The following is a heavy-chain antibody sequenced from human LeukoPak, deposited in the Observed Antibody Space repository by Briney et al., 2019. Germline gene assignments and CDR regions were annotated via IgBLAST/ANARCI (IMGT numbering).Heavy chain of an antibody. CDR1: GFTFSSYE. V-gene: IGHV3-48*03. CDR3: ANRRNYASDY. Sequence: PGGSLRLSCAASGFTFSSYEMNWVRQAPGKGLEWVSYISSSGSTIYYADSVKGRITISRDNAKNSLYLQMSSLRDEDTAIYYCANRRNYASDYWGQGTLVTVSS. J-gene: IGHJ4*02. D-gene: IGHD1-14*01. CDR2: ISSSGSTI.